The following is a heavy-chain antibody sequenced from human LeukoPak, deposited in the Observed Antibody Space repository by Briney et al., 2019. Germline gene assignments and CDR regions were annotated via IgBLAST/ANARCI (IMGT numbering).Heavy chain of an antibody. CDR3: ARGGLLRIYYAFDI. CDR2: INHSGST. V-gene: IGHV4-34*01. Sequence: PSETLSLTCAVYGGSFSGYYWSWIRQPPGKGLEWIGEINHSGSTNYNPSLKSRVTISVDTSKNQFSLKLSSVTAADTAVYYCARGGLLRIYYAFDIWGQGTMVTVSS. J-gene: IGHJ3*02. CDR1: GGSFSGYY. D-gene: IGHD2-21*02.